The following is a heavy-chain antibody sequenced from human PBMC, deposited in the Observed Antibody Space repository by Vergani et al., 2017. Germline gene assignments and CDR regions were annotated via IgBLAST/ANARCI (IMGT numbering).Heavy chain of an antibody. Sequence: QVKLQESGPGLVKPSETLSLTCNVSGGSLSNHYWSWIRQSAGKRLEWIGRVYTSGTTHYTPSLKSRVTMSLDTSKNHFSLNLTSVTAADTAVYYCARGIRGHWYFDLWGRGTLVTVSS. V-gene: IGHV4-4*07. CDR1: GGSLSNHY. D-gene: IGHD6-25*01. CDR2: VYTSGTT. CDR3: ARGIRGHWYFDL. J-gene: IGHJ2*01.